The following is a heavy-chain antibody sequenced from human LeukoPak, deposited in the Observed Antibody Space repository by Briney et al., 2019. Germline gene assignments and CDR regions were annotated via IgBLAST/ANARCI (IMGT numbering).Heavy chain of an antibody. CDR1: GFSFSNSW. J-gene: IGHJ2*01. D-gene: IGHD3-3*01. CDR3: ARSPHVLRFLEWPWYFDL. V-gene: IGHV3-74*01. Sequence: GGSLRLSCAASGFSFSNSWMHWVRQAPGEGLVWVSRISNVGSSTNYADSVKGRFTISRDNAKNTLYLQMNSLRAEDTAVYYCARSPHVLRFLEWPWYFDLWGRGTLVAVSS. CDR2: ISNVGSST.